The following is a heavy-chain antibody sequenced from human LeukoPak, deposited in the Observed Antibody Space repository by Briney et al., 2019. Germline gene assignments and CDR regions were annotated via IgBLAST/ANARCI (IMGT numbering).Heavy chain of an antibody. CDR2: IYHSGST. Sequence: SETLSLTCTVSGYSISSGYYWGWIRQPPGKGLEWIGSIYHSGSTYYNPSLKSRVTISVDTSKNQFSLKLSSVTAADTAVCYCAREEGDSGKDYWGQGTLVTVSS. D-gene: IGHD1-14*01. CDR1: GYSISSGYY. CDR3: AREEGDSGKDY. J-gene: IGHJ4*02. V-gene: IGHV4-38-2*02.